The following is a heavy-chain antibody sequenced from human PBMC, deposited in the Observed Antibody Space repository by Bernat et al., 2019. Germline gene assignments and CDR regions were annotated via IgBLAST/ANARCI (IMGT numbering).Heavy chain of an antibody. D-gene: IGHD6-6*01. V-gene: IGHV4-39*07. J-gene: IGHJ4*02. Sequence: QLQLQESGPGLVKPSETLSLTCTVSGGSISSSSYYWGWIRQPPGKGLEWIGSNYYSGSTYYNPSLTSRVTITVDTSKNQFSLKLSSVTAADTAVYYCARERIAARSFDYWGQGTLVTVSS. CDR2: NYYSGST. CDR3: ARERIAARSFDY. CDR1: GGSISSSSYY.